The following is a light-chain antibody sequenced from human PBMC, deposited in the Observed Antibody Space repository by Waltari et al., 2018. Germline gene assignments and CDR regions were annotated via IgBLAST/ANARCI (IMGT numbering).Light chain of an antibody. CDR1: SSDIGGFNY. Sequence: QSALTQPDSVSGSPGQSITISCTGTSSDIGGFNYVSGYQQHPGKAPKLMIYDVTKRPSGVSNRFSVSKSVNTASLTISGLQAEDEADYYCSSYTSRSTRVFGGGTKLTVL. CDR2: DVT. CDR3: SSYTSRSTRV. V-gene: IGLV2-14*01. J-gene: IGLJ3*02.